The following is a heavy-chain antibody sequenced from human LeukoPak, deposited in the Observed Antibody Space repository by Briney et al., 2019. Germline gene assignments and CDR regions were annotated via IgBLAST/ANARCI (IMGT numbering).Heavy chain of an antibody. D-gene: IGHD2-15*01. CDR1: GGSISSYY. Sequence: PETLSLTCTVSGGSISSYYWSWIRQPPGKGLEWIGYIYYSGSTNYNPSLKSRVTISVDTSKNQFSLKLSSVTAADTAVYYCARDRYCSGGSCSGDWFDPWGQGTLITVSS. CDR3: ARDRYCSGGSCSGDWFDP. CDR2: IYYSGST. V-gene: IGHV4-59*01. J-gene: IGHJ5*02.